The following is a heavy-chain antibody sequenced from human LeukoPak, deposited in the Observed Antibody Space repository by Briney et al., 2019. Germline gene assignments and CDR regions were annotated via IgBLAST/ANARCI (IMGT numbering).Heavy chain of an antibody. J-gene: IGHJ6*02. D-gene: IGHD6-13*01. CDR3: AKEGLKSSSWIGAYYYYGMDV. V-gene: IGHV3-23*01. CDR2: ISGSGGST. Sequence: TGGSLRLSCAASGFTFRSYAVSWVRQAPGKGLEWVSAISGSGGSTYYADSVKGRFTISRDNSKNTLYLQMNSLRAEDTAVYYCAKEGLKSSSWIGAYYYYGMDVWGQGTTVTVSS. CDR1: GFTFRSYA.